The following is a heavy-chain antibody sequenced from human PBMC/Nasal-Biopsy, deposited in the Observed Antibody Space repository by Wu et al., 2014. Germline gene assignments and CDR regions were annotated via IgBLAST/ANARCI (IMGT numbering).Heavy chain of an antibody. Sequence: TLSLTCAVYGGSISSGSYYWSWIRQPAGKGLEWIGRIHTSGSTNYNPSLKSRVTISVDTSKNQFSLKLSSVTAADTAVYYCATNSIVGAPYGMDVWGQGTTVTVSS. CDR2: IHTSGST. CDR3: ATNSIVGAPYGMDV. V-gene: IGHV4-61*02. J-gene: IGHJ6*02. D-gene: IGHD1-26*01. CDR1: GGSISSGSYY.